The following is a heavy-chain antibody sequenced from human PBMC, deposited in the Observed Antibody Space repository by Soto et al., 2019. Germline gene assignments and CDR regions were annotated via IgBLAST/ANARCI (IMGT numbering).Heavy chain of an antibody. CDR3: AGAPSGCSSTSCYTDWFDP. J-gene: IGHJ5*02. CDR2: INAGNGNT. Sequence: ASVKVSCKASGYTFTSYGMHWVRQAPGQRPEWMGWINAGNGNTKYSEKFQGRVTITRDTSASTAYLELSSLRSEDTAVYYCAGAPSGCSSTSCYTDWFDPWGQGTLVTVSS. CDR1: GYTFTSYG. D-gene: IGHD2-2*02. V-gene: IGHV1-3*01.